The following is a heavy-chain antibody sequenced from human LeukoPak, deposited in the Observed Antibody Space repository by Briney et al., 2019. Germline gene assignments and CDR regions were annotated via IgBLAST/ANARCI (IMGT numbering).Heavy chain of an antibody. Sequence: PSETLSLTCTVSSGSISSYYWSWIRQPPGKGLEWIGYIYYSGSTNYNPSLESRVTISVDTSKNQFSLKLSSVTAADTAVYYCARAGVVSNPNSYWYFDLWGRGTLVTVSS. CDR2: IYYSGST. J-gene: IGHJ2*01. CDR1: SGSISSYY. CDR3: ARAGVVSNPNSYWYFDL. V-gene: IGHV4-59*01. D-gene: IGHD3-3*01.